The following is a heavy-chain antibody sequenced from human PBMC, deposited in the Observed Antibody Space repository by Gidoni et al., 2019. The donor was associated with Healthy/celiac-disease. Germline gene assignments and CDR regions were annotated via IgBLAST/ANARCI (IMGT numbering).Heavy chain of an antibody. CDR2: IYYSGST. Sequence: QLQLQESGPGLVKPSETLSLTCTVSGGSISSSSYYWGWPRQPPGKGLEWIGSIYYSGSTYYNPSLKSRVTISVDTSKNQFSLKLSSVTAADTAVYYCARFGLYYYDSSGYYGEFDAFDIWGQGTMVTVSS. D-gene: IGHD3-22*01. V-gene: IGHV4-39*01. J-gene: IGHJ3*02. CDR3: ARFGLYYYDSSGYYGEFDAFDI. CDR1: GGSISSSSYY.